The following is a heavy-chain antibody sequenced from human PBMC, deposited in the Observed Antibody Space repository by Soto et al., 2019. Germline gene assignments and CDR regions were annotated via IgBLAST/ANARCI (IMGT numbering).Heavy chain of an antibody. J-gene: IGHJ5*02. CDR3: ARAYKILWFGRRERGKNWFGP. Sequence: EAQLVESGGGLVQPGGSLRLSCAASEFTFKSYWMSWVRQAPGKGLEWVANIHQDGSEKYYAESVKVRFTISRDNANDSVFLQLNRLRAVDSAVYFCARAYKILWFGRRERGKNWFGPWGQGNQVIVSS. D-gene: IGHD2-21*01. CDR2: IHQDGSEK. CDR1: EFTFKSYW. V-gene: IGHV3-7*03.